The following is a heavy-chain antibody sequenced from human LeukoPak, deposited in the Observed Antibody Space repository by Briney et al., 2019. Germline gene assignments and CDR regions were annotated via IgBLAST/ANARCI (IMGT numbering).Heavy chain of an antibody. CDR3: ARGRAPDAFDI. CDR1: GCSISSYY. CDR2: ISYSGSN. Sequence: SETLSLTCTVSGCSISSYYWSWIRQPPGKGREWIGYISYSGSNNYNPSLKSRVTISVDTSKNQFSLKLHSVTDADTAVYYCARGRAPDAFDIWGQGTMVSVSS. V-gene: IGHV4-59*01. J-gene: IGHJ3*02.